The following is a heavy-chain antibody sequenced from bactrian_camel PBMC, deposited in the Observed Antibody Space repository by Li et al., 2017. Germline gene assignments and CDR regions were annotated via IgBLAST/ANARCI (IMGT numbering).Heavy chain of an antibody. J-gene: IGHJ4*01. CDR2: RGDGRNS. V-gene: IGHV3S42*01. Sequence: DVQLVESGGGLVQPGGSLRLACAASGFTFSTYPMTWVRQAPGKGLEWVSRGDGRNSWYADSVKGRFTSSRDNAKNTLYLQLNSLKTEDTAMYYCTNPFSLGYWGQGTQVTVS. CDR3: TNPFSLGY. D-gene: IGHD5*01. CDR1: GFTFSTYP.